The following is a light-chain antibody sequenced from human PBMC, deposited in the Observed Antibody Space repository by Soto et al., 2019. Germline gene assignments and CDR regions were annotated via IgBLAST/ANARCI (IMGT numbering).Light chain of an antibody. CDR1: QTISTY. V-gene: IGKV1-39*01. CDR2: AAS. J-gene: IGKJ2*01. CDR3: QKSSSIPYT. Sequence: DIQMTQSPSSLSASVGDRVTITCRASQTISTYLNWYQQNPGKAPKLLIYAASNLQNGVPSRFSGSGSGTDFTLTISRLQPEDFATYYCQKSSSIPYTFGQGTKLEIK.